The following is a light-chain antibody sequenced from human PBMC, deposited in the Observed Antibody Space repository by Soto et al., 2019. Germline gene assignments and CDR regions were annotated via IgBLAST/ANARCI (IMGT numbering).Light chain of an antibody. Sequence: DIQMTQSPSSVSASVGDRVTITCRASQGISNWLAWYQQKPGKAPKLLIYSASNLQSGVPSRLSGSGSGTDFTLTISSLQPEDFATYYCQQANSFRTFGQGTKVDIK. V-gene: IGKV1-12*01. CDR3: QQANSFRT. CDR2: SAS. CDR1: QGISNW. J-gene: IGKJ1*01.